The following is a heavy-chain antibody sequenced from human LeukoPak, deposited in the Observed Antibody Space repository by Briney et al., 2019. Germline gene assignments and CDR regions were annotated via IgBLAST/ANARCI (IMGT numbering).Heavy chain of an antibody. CDR3: ARDSARITIFGVVTQRDY. CDR2: IKQDGSEK. CDR1: GFTFSSYW. V-gene: IGHV3-7*01. Sequence: GGSLRLSCAASGFTFSSYWMSWVRQAPGKGLEWVANIKQDGSEKYYVDSVKGRFTISRDNAKNSLYLQMNSLRAEDTAVYYCARDSARITIFGVVTQRDYWGQGTLVTVSS. D-gene: IGHD3-3*01. J-gene: IGHJ4*02.